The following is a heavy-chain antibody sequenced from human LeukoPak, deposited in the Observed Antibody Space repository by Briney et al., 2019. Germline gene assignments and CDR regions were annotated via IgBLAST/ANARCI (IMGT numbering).Heavy chain of an antibody. J-gene: IGHJ1*01. CDR2: ITLHSGDT. D-gene: IGHD1-1*01. V-gene: IGHV1-2*02. Sequence: ASVKVSRKASRYTFTGYYMHWVRPAPGQGLEWLGWITLHSGDTHYAQKYQGRLTMTSDTSISTGYMELSTLQLDDTAVYYCAREGQLGLDNWGQGNLVTVSS. CDR3: AREGQLGLDN. CDR1: RYTFTGYY.